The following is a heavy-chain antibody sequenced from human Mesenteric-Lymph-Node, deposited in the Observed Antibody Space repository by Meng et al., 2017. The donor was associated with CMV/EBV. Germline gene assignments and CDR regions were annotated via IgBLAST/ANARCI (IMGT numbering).Heavy chain of an antibody. CDR1: Y. J-gene: IGHJ4*02. Sequence: YWRHWGRRAPGKGLVWMGYIYYSGSTNYNPSLKRRVTISVYTSKNQVFLNLTSVTAADTAVYYCARDLVAGTMGLLVLDYWGQGTLVTV. V-gene: IGHV4-31*02. CDR3: ARDLVAGTMGLLVLDY. CDR2: IYYSGST. D-gene: IGHD6-19*01.